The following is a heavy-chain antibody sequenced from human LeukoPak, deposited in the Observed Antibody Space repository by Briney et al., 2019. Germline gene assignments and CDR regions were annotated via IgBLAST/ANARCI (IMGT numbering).Heavy chain of an antibody. CDR2: ISYDGSNK. J-gene: IGHJ5*02. D-gene: IGHD6-13*01. CDR3: AARPGSSWYNWFDP. V-gene: IGHV3-30-3*01. CDR1: GFTFSSYA. Sequence: GGSLRLSCAASGFTFSSYAMHWVRQAPGKGLEWVAVISYDGSNKYYADSVKGRFTISRDNAKNSLYLQMNSLRAEDTAVYYCAARPGSSWYNWFDPWGQGTLVTVSS.